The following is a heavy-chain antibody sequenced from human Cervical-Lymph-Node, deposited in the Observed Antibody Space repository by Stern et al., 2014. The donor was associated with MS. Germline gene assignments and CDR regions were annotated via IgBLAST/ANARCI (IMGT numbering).Heavy chain of an antibody. CDR2: IYNSGAT. V-gene: IGHV4-31*03. CDR1: GDSITSGGHY. J-gene: IGHJ5*02. CDR3: ASRWSGTYYGQNWIDP. D-gene: IGHD1-26*01. Sequence: QVQLVESGPGLVKPSQTLSLTCTVSGDSITSGGHYWSWIRQHPGQGLEWIGYIYNSGATFYNPSLKGRVTISLDTSKNQFSLQLSSVTAADTAIYYCASRWSGTYYGQNWIDPWGQGILVTVST.